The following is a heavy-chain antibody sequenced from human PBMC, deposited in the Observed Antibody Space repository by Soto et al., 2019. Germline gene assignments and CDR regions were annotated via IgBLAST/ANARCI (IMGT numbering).Heavy chain of an antibody. CDR3: ARSQRGRTAFTFDY. Sequence: TSETLSLTCAVYGESFSGYYWSWIRQPPGKGLEWIGYIYYSGTTNYNSYLKSRLSLSVDMSKNQFSLKLASVTAADTAVYFCARSQRGRTAFTFDYWGQGALVTVSS. V-gene: IGHV4-59*01. D-gene: IGHD3-16*01. CDR1: GESFSGYY. CDR2: IYYSGTT. J-gene: IGHJ4*02.